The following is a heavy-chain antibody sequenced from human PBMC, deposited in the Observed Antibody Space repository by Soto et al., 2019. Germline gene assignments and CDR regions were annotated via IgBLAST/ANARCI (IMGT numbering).Heavy chain of an antibody. CDR1: GYTLTTYI. CDR3: ARGYAHHNLGIGRTMVRGVQPVRY. D-gene: IGHD3-10*01. J-gene: IGHJ4*02. Sequence: QVLLVQSGAEVKKPGASVKVSCKASGYTLTTYIMHWVRQAPGQGLEWLGVINPSDGGATYAQIFQGRITMTRDTSKSTVYMELRSLTSEDTAVYFCARGYAHHNLGIGRTMVRGVQPVRYWGQGTLVTVSS. V-gene: IGHV1-46*01. CDR2: INPSDGGA.